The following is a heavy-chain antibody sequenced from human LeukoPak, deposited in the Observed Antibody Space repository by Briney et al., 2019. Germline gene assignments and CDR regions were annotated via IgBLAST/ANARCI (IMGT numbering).Heavy chain of an antibody. V-gene: IGHV4-34*01. Sequence: SETLSLTCAVYGGSFSGYYWSWIRQPPGKGLEWIGEINHSGSTNYNPSLKSRVTISVDTSKNQFSLKLSPVTAADTAVYYCARPTRQWYYYGMDVWGQGTTVTVSS. CDR1: GGSFSGYY. CDR3: ARPTRQWYYYGMDV. J-gene: IGHJ6*02. CDR2: INHSGST. D-gene: IGHD2-15*01.